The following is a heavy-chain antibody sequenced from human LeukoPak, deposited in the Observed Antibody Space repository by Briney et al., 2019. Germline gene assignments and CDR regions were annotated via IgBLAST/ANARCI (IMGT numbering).Heavy chain of an antibody. Sequence: APVKVSCKASGYTFTGYYMHWVRQAPGQGLEWMGWINPNSGGTNYAQKFQGRVTMTRDTSISTAYMELSRLRSDDTAVYYCARIGVSLTGYYAAAYYFDYWGQGTLVTVSS. D-gene: IGHD3-9*01. CDR1: GYTFTGYY. J-gene: IGHJ4*02. CDR2: INPNSGGT. CDR3: ARIGVSLTGYYAAAYYFDY. V-gene: IGHV1-2*02.